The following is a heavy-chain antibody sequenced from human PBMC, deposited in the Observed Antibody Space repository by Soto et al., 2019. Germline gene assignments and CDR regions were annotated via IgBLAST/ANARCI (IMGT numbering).Heavy chain of an antibody. CDR1: GFTFSDYY. CDR3: AREGMTTASPYYNYYGMDV. CDR2: IKQDGSEK. Sequence: GGSLRLSCAASGFTFSDYYMSWIRQAPGKGLEWVANIKQDGSEKYYVDSVKGRFTISRDNAKNSLYLQMNGLRAEDTAVYYCAREGMTTASPYYNYYGMDVWGQGTTVTVSS. V-gene: IGHV3-7*01. D-gene: IGHD4-17*01. J-gene: IGHJ6*02.